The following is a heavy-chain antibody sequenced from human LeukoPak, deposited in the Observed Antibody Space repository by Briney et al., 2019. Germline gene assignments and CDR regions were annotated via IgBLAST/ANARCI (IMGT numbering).Heavy chain of an antibody. V-gene: IGHV3-7*01. CDR2: INQDGTEK. CDR1: GFSFTTYW. J-gene: IGHJ4*02. D-gene: IGHD3-10*01. Sequence: GGSLRLSCAASGFSFTTYWMSWVRQAPGKGLEWVANINQDGTEKYYMDSVKGRFTISRDNAKNSLYLQMNSLRVEDTAVYYCAKLAKYFYGWETYYFFEHWGQGTPVTASS. CDR3: AKLAKYFYGWETYYFFEH.